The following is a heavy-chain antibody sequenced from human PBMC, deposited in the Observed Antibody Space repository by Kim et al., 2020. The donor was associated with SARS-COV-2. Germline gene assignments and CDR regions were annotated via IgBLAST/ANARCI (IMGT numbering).Heavy chain of an antibody. Sequence: GSLRLSCAASGFTFSSYAMHWVRQAPGKGLEWVAVISYDGSNKYYADSVKGRFTISRDNSKNTLYLQMNSLRAEDTAVYYCARDIRYCSGGSCYDYYGM. CDR3: ARDIRYCSGGSCYDYYGM. D-gene: IGHD2-15*01. CDR1: GFTFSSYA. V-gene: IGHV3-30*04. CDR2: ISYDGSNK. J-gene: IGHJ6*01.